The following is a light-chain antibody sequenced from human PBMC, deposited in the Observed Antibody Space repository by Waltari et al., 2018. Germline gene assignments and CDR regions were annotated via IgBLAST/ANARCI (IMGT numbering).Light chain of an antibody. CDR3: QQYNNWPPIT. V-gene: IGKV3-15*01. CDR2: YTS. J-gene: IGKJ5*01. CDR1: QSVGSK. Sequence: ETVLTQSPDTLSVAPGDRVTLSCRASQSVGSKLAWYLQKPGQAPRLLIHYTSTRATGVPARFSGSGSGIDFTLTISSLQSEDSAIYYCQQYNNWPPITFGQGTRLEIK.